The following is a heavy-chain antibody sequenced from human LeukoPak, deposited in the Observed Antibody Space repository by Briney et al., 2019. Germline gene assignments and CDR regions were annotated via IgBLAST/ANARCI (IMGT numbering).Heavy chain of an antibody. CDR3: ATSPRPGYCSSTSCPNVDY. J-gene: IGHJ4*02. V-gene: IGHV1-69*04. Sequence: VASVKVSCKASGGTFSSYAISWVRQAPGQGLEWMGRIIPILGIANYAQMFQGRVTITADKSTSTAYMELSSLRSEDTAVYYCATSPRPGYCSSTSCPNVDYWGQGTLVTVSS. D-gene: IGHD2-2*01. CDR2: IIPILGIA. CDR1: GGTFSSYA.